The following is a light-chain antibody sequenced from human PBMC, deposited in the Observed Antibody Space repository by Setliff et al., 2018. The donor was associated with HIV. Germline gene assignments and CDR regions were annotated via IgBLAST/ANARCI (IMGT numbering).Light chain of an antibody. V-gene: IGKV1-8*01. CDR1: QGIGIY. CDR2: SAS. CDR3: QQHYDYPQT. J-gene: IGKJ1*01. Sequence: AIRMTQSPSSFSASTGDRVTITCRASQGIGIYLAWYQQEPGKAPNLLIHSASTLQSGVPPRFSGSGSGTDFTLTISSLQSEDCATYYCQQHYDYPQTFGQGTKVDIK.